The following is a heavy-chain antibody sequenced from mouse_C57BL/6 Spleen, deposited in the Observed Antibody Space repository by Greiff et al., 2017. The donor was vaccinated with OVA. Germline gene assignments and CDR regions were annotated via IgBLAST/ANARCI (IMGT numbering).Heavy chain of an antibody. J-gene: IGHJ4*01. V-gene: IGHV1-15*01. CDR1: GYTFTDYE. Sequence: QVQLQQSGAELVRPGASVTLSCKASGYTFTDYEMHWVKQTPVHGLEWIGAIDPETGGTAYNQKFKGKAILTADKSSSTAYMELRSLTSEDSAVYYCTRDYGSFYYAMDYWGQGTSVTVSS. CDR2: IDPETGGT. D-gene: IGHD1-1*01. CDR3: TRDYGSFYYAMDY.